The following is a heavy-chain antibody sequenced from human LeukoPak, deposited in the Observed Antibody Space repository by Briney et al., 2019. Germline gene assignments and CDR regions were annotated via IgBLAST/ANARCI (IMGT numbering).Heavy chain of an antibody. CDR1: GGSISSSNW. CDR3: ARARPDYGDYGVDY. J-gene: IGHJ4*02. V-gene: IGHV4-4*02. CDR2: IYHSGST. Sequence: SETLSLTCAVSGGSISSSNWWSWVRQPPGKGLEWIGEIYHSGSTNYNPSLKSRVTISVDTSKNQFSLKLSSVTAADTAVYYCARARPDYGDYGVDYWGQGTLVTVSS. D-gene: IGHD4-17*01.